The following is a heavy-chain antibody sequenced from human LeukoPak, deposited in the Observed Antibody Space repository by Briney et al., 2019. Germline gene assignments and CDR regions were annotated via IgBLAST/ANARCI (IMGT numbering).Heavy chain of an antibody. D-gene: IGHD3-10*01. J-gene: IGHJ3*02. CDR1: GFTFSSYA. CDR2: ISYDGSNK. V-gene: IGHV3-30*04. CDR3: ARDKGSNYDDAFDI. Sequence: PGGSLRLSCAASGFTFSSYAMHWVRQAPGKGLEWVAVISYDGSNKYCADSVKGRFTISRDNSKNTLYLQMNSLRAEDTAVYYCARDKGSNYDDAFDIWGQGTMVTVSS.